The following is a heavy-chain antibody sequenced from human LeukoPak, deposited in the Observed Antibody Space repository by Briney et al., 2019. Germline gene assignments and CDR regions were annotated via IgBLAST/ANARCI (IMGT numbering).Heavy chain of an antibody. CDR3: ARAERNAGVFDY. CDR1: GFTFSTYW. V-gene: IGHV3-30-3*01. CDR2: ISYDGSNK. D-gene: IGHD3-3*01. J-gene: IGHJ4*02. Sequence: GGSLRLSCAASGFTFSTYWLTWVRQAPGKGPEWVAVISYDGSNKYYADSVKGRFTISRDNSRNTLFLQVNSLRAEDTAVYYCARAERNAGVFDYWGQGTLVTVSS.